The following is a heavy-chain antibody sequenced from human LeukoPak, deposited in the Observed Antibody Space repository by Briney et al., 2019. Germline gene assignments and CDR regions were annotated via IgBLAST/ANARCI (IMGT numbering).Heavy chain of an antibody. V-gene: IGHV3-21*01. CDR2: ISESSIYI. Sequence: NAGGSLRLSCAASGFTFSSYGMNWVRHAPGKGLEWVSSISESSIYINYADSVKGRFTISRDNAKYSLYLQMTSLRAEDTAVYYCARSYYDSSGYPHSDLDYWGQGTLVTVSS. CDR1: GFTFSSYG. CDR3: ARSYYDSSGYPHSDLDY. D-gene: IGHD3-22*01. J-gene: IGHJ4*02.